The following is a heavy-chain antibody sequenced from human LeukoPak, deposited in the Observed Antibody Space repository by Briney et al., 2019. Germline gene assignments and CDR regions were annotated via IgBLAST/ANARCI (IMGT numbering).Heavy chain of an antibody. Sequence: PSQTLSLTCTVSGGSISSGGYYWSWIRQHPGKGLEWIGYIYYSGSTYYNPSLKSRVTISVDTSKNQFSLKLSSVTAADTAVYYCARGRGYSYGYWYNQNWFDPWGQGTLVTVSS. J-gene: IGHJ5*02. CDR3: ARGRGYSYGYWYNQNWFDP. V-gene: IGHV4-31*03. D-gene: IGHD5-18*01. CDR1: GGSISSGGYY. CDR2: IYYSGST.